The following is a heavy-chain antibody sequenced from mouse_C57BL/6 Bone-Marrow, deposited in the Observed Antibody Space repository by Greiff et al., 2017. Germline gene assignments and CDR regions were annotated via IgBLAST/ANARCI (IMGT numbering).Heavy chain of an antibody. CDR3: ARDHDYAMDY. Sequence: EVMLVESGGGLVKPGGSLKLSCAASGFTFSDYGMHWVRQAPEKGLEWVAYISSGSSTIYYADKVKGRFTISSDNAKNTLFLQMTSLRSEDTAMYYCARDHDYAMDYWGQGTSVTVAS. V-gene: IGHV5-17*01. CDR1: GFTFSDYG. J-gene: IGHJ4*01. CDR2: ISSGSSTI.